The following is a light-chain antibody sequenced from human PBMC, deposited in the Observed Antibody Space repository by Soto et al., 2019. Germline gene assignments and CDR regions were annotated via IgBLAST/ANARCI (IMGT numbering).Light chain of an antibody. J-gene: IGKJ1*01. V-gene: IGKV1-39*01. CDR1: QSINTY. CDR3: QQSYSAPWT. Sequence: DTQMTQSPSSLSASVGDRVTITCRASQSINTYLNWYQQKPGKAPKLLIYAASSLQSGVPQRFSASGSGTDFTLTVISLQPEDSATYYCQQSYSAPWTFGQGTTVDVK. CDR2: AAS.